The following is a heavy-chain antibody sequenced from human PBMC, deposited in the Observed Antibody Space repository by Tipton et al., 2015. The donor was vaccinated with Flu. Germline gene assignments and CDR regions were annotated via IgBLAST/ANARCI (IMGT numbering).Heavy chain of an antibody. D-gene: IGHD3-10*01. CDR3: ARVGVTMVRGVDY. J-gene: IGHJ4*02. Sequence: TLSLTCTVSGGSISSGGYYWNWIRQHPGKGLEWIGYIYYSGSTYYNPSLKSRVTISVDTSKNQFPLKLSSVTAADTAVYYCARVGVTMVRGVDYWGQGTLVTVSS. CDR1: GGSISSGGYY. CDR2: IYYSGST. V-gene: IGHV4-31*03.